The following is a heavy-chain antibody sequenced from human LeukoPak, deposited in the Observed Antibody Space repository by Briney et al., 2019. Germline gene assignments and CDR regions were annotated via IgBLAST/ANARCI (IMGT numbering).Heavy chain of an antibody. CDR3: ARGRRIAARPNYYYYMDV. CDR1: GCTFTSYD. Sequence: ASVKVSCKASGCTFTSYDINWVRQATGQGLEWMGWMNPNSGNTGYAQKFQGRVTMTRNTSISTTYMELSSLRSEDTAVYYCARGRRIAARPNYYYYMDVWGKGTTVTVSS. CDR2: MNPNSGNT. D-gene: IGHD6-6*01. J-gene: IGHJ6*03. V-gene: IGHV1-8*01.